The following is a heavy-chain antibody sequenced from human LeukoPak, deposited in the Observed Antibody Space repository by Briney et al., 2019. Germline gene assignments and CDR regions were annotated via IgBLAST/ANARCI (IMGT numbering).Heavy chain of an antibody. CDR3: VKGRVVPAAPLDY. D-gene: IGHD2-2*01. J-gene: IGHJ4*02. CDR2: ISSNGGST. V-gene: IGHV3-64D*06. Sequence: PGGSLRLSCSASGFTFSSYAMHWVRQAPGKGLEYVSAISSNGGSTYYADSVKGRFTISRDNSKNTLYLQMSSLRAEDTAVYYCVKGRVVPAAPLDYWGQGTPVTVSS. CDR1: GFTFSSYA.